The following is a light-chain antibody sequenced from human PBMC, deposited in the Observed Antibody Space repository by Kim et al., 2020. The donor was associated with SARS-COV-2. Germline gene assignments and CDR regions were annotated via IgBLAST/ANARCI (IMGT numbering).Light chain of an antibody. J-gene: IGLJ2*01. CDR2: SND. CDR3: STWDDSLNGPV. CDR1: SSNIGSNT. Sequence: QSVVTQPPSASGTPGQRVTISCSGSSSNIGSNTVNWYQQLPGTAPKLLIYSNDKRPSGVPDRISGSKSGTSASLAISGLQSEDEADYYCSTWDDSLNGPVFGGGTQLTVL. V-gene: IGLV1-44*01.